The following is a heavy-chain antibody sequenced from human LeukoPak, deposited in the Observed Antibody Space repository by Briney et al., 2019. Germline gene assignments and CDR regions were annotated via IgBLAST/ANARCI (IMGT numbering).Heavy chain of an antibody. CDR1: GYTFTNYY. Sequence: ASVKVSCKASGYTFTNYYMHWVRQAPGQGLEWMGIINPSDGKTSYAQKFQGKVTMTRDTSTSTVYMELSSLRSEDTAVYYCAREIGPRQLHLWGSAFDYWGQGTLVTVSS. V-gene: IGHV1-46*01. D-gene: IGHD5-18*01. J-gene: IGHJ4*02. CDR2: INPSDGKT. CDR3: AREIGPRQLHLWGSAFDY.